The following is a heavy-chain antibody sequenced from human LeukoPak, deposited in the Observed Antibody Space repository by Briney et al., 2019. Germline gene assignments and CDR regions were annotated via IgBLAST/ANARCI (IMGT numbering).Heavy chain of an antibody. CDR1: GGTFSSYA. J-gene: IGHJ6*03. CDR2: IIPIFGTA. V-gene: IGHV1-69*05. Sequence: SEKVSCKASGGTFSSYAISWVRQAPGQGLEWMGGIIPIFGTANYAQKFQGRVTMTRDTSTSTVYMELSSLRSEDTAVYYCARGAQDHSGYGYYYYYMDVWGKGTTVTVSS. D-gene: IGHD5-12*01. CDR3: ARGAQDHSGYGYYYYYMDV.